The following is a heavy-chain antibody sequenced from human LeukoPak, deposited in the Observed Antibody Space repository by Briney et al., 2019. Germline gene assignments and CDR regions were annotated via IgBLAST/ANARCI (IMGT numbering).Heavy chain of an antibody. Sequence: GGSLRLSCAASGFTFSSYSMNWVRQAPGRGLEWVSSISSNNYIYYSDSVKGRFTISRDNTQNSLYLQMNSLRAEDTAVYYCARDLHFYDSRGSGFDYWGQGTLVTVSS. J-gene: IGHJ4*02. CDR3: ARDLHFYDSRGSGFDY. CDR1: GFTFSSYS. V-gene: IGHV3-21*01. CDR2: ISSNNYI. D-gene: IGHD3-22*01.